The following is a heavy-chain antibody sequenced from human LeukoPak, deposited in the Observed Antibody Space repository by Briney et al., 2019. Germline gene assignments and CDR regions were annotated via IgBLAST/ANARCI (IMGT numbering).Heavy chain of an antibody. CDR1: GLTFSSYG. CDR3: AKMQGYFDY. CDR2: ITGDGTTT. J-gene: IGHJ4*02. V-gene: IGHV3-23*01. Sequence: GGSLRLSCEAPGLTFSSYGMSWVRQAPGKGLQWVSAITGDGTTTYYADSVKGRFTISRDNSKNVLYLQMSSLRAEDTAVYYCAKMQGYFDYWGQGTLVPVSS.